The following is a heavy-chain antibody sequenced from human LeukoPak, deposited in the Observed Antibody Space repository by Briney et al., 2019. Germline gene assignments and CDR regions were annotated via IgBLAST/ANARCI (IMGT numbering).Heavy chain of an antibody. V-gene: IGHV3-23*01. CDR3: ARGIDYYDSSGYYYFDY. J-gene: IGHJ4*02. Sequence: GGSLRLSCAASGFTFSSYAMSWVRQAPGKGPEWVSAISGSGGSTYYADSVKGRFTISRDNSKDTLYLQMNSLRAEDTAVYYCARGIDYYDSSGYYYFDYWGQGTLVTVSS. CDR1: GFTFSSYA. CDR2: ISGSGGST. D-gene: IGHD3-22*01.